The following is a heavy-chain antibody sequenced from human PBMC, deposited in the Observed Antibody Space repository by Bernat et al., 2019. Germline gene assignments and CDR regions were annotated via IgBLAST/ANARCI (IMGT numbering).Heavy chain of an antibody. D-gene: IGHD3-10*01. J-gene: IGHJ6*02. CDR1: GFTFRSYN. CDR3: ARFRETYYHDMDV. CDR2: ISSDSSLI. Sequence: EVQLVESGGRLVEPGGSLRLSCAASGFTFRSYNMNWVRQAPGKGLEWLSYISSDSSLIYYADSAKGRFTISRDNVKNSLYLQMYSLRVEDTAVYYCARFRETYYHDMDVWGQGTTVTVSS. V-gene: IGHV3-48*01.